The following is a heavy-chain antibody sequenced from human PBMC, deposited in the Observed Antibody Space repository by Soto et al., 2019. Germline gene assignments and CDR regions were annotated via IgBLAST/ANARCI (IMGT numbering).Heavy chain of an antibody. CDR2: IIPIFGTA. D-gene: IGHD5-18*01. V-gene: IGHV1-69*13. CDR1: GGTFSSYA. CDR3: ALGGSYGPFDY. Sequence: SVKVSCKASGGTFSSYAISWVRQAPGQGLEWMGGIIPIFGTANYARKFQGRVTITADESTSTAYMELSSLRSEDTAVYYCALGGSYGPFDYWGQGTLVTVSS. J-gene: IGHJ4*02.